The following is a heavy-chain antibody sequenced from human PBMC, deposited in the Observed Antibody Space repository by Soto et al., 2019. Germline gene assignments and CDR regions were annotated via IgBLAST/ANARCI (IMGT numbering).Heavy chain of an antibody. D-gene: IGHD6-13*01. CDR3: ARTYSSSWYYFDY. Sequence: ASVKVSCKASGYTFTGYYMHWVRQAPGQGLEWMGWINPNSGGTNYAQKFQGRVTMTRDTSISTAYMELSRLRSDDTAVYYCARTYSSSWYYFDYWGQGTLVTVSS. CDR1: GYTFTGYY. V-gene: IGHV1-2*02. J-gene: IGHJ4*02. CDR2: INPNSGGT.